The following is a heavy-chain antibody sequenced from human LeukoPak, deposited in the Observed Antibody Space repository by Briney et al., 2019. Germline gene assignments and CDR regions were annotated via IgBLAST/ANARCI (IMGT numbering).Heavy chain of an antibody. CDR2: IYTSGST. CDR3: ASSWSGYYRNAFDI. CDR1: GGSISSYY. J-gene: IGHJ3*02. D-gene: IGHD3-3*01. V-gene: IGHV4-4*07. Sequence: SETLSLTCTVSGGSISSYYWSWIRQPAGKGLEWIGRIYTSGSTNYNPSLKSRVTMSVDTSKNQFSLKLSSVTAADTAVYYCASSWSGYYRNAFDIWGQGTTVTVSS.